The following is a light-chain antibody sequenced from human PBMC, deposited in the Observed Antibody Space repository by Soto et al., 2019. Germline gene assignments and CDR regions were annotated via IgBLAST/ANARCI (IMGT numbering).Light chain of an antibody. Sequence: SYELTQPPSVSVSPGQTASITCSGDKLGDKYACWYQQKPGQSPVLVIYQDSKRPSGIPVRFSGSNSGNTATLTISGTQAMDEADYYRQAWDRSTVFGGGTKVTVL. V-gene: IGLV3-1*01. CDR1: KLGDKY. J-gene: IGLJ2*01. CDR2: QDS. CDR3: QAWDRSTV.